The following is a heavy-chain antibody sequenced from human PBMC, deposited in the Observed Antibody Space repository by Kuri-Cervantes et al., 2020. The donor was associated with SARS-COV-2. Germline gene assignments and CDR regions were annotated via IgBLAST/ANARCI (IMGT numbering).Heavy chain of an antibody. J-gene: IGHJ3*02. Sequence: GESLKISCKGSGYSFTSYWIGWVRQMPGKGLEWMGIIYPGDSDTRYSPSFQGQVTIPADKSISTAYLQWSSLRAEDTAVYYCPNEWDDAFDIWGQGTMVTVSS. V-gene: IGHV5-51*01. CDR2: IYPGDSDT. D-gene: IGHD1-26*01. CDR3: PNEWDDAFDI. CDR1: GYSFTSYW.